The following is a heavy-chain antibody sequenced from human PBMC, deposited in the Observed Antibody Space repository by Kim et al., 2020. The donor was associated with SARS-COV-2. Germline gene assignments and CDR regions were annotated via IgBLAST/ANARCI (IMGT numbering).Heavy chain of an antibody. CDR3: AREEDLSSGCLGGF. CDR2: IWYDENNK. Sequence: GGSLRLSCAASGFTFSRYGVHWVRQAPGKGLEWVAVIWYDENNKYYGDSVKGRFTISRDNSKNTVYLQMNSLRADDTAVYYCAREEDLSSGCLGGFWGQGNLVTVST. D-gene: IGHD6-19*01. CDR1: GFTFSRYG. V-gene: IGHV3-33*01. J-gene: IGHJ4*02.